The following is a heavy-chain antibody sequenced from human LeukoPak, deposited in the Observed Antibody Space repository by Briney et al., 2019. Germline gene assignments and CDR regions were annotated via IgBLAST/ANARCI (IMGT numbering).Heavy chain of an antibody. J-gene: IGHJ4*02. CDR2: IVASSGST. Sequence: GGSLRLSCAASGFSLSNSAMSWVRQAPGKGLEWLSLIVASSGSTFYADSVKSRFTISRGNSKNTLYLQMNSLRADDTAVYYCVKFVGAKGYWGQGTLVTVSS. D-gene: IGHD1-26*01. V-gene: IGHV3-23*01. CDR3: VKFVGAKGY. CDR1: GFSLSNSA.